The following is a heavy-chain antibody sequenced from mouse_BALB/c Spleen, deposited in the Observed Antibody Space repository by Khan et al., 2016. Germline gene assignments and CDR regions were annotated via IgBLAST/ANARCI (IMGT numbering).Heavy chain of an antibody. V-gene: IGHV9-3-1*01. D-gene: IGHD1-3*01. Sequence: QIQLVQSGPELKKPGETVKISYKASGYTFTNYGMNWVKQAPGKGLKWMGWINTYTGEPTYTDDFKGRFAFSLETSASTAYLQIINLKNEDTATYFCARSGDNYDFDYWGQGTTLTVSS. CDR1: GYTFTNYG. CDR3: ARSGDNYDFDY. J-gene: IGHJ2*01. CDR2: INTYTGEP.